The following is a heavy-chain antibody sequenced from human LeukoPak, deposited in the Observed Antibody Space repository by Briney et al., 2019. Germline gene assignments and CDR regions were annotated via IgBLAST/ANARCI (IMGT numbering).Heavy chain of an antibody. V-gene: IGHV4-39*01. CDR2: ILYSGST. D-gene: IGHD6-19*01. CDR1: GGSISSSRHY. J-gene: IGHJ4*02. Sequence: SETLSLTCTVSGGSISSSRHYWGWIRQPPGKGLEWIGNILYSGSTSYNPSLKSRVTISVDTSKNQFSLKLSSVTAADTAVYYCARLYSSGWEFDYWGQGTLVTVSS. CDR3: ARLYSSGWEFDY.